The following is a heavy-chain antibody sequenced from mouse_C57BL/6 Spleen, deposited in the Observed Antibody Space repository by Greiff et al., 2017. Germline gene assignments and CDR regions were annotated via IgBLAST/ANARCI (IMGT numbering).Heavy chain of an antibody. CDR3: ARCDGYDYFDY. J-gene: IGHJ2*01. V-gene: IGHV1-69*01. Sequence: QVQLQQPGAELVMPGASVKLSCKASGYTFTSYWMHWVKQRPGQGLEWIGEIDPSDSYTNYNQKFKGKSTLTVDKSSSTAYMQLSSLTSEDSAVYYCARCDGYDYFDYWGQGTTLTVSS. CDR1: GYTFTSYW. CDR2: IDPSDSYT. D-gene: IGHD2-3*01.